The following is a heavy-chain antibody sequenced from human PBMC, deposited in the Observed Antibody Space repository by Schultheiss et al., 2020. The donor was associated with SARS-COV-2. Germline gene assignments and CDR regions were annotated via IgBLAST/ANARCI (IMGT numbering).Heavy chain of an antibody. CDR2: IWYDGTYK. Sequence: GGSLRLSCAASGFIFSSHGMHWVRRAPGKGLEWVAVIWYDGTYKYYADSVKGRFTISRDNSKNTLYLQMNSLRAEDTAVYYCAKVVRGYYYYGMDVWGQGTTVTVSS. CDR3: AKVVRGYYYYGMDV. V-gene: IGHV3-30*02. J-gene: IGHJ6*02. CDR1: GFIFSSHG.